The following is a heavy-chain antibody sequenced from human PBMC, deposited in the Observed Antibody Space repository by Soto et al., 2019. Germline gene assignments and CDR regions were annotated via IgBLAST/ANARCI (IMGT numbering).Heavy chain of an antibody. V-gene: IGHV4-38-2*01. CDR2: IYHSGTT. Sequence: SETLSLTCGVSGYSLTSGYHWGWIRQPPGEGLEWIGTIYHSGTTYYNPSLMSRVTMSVDTSKNQFSLKVTSATAADTAVYFCVRVYGRSSCFFDSWGQGTLVTVS. J-gene: IGHJ4*02. CDR1: GYSLTSGYH. CDR3: VRVYGRSSCFFDS. D-gene: IGHD6-6*01.